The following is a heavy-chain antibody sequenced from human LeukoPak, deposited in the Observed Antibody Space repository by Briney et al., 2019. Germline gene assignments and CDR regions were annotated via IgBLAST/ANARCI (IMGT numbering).Heavy chain of an antibody. CDR2: ISGSGGST. D-gene: IGHD6-13*01. CDR3: AKEPPLYSSSWYLGVFDY. J-gene: IGHJ4*02. V-gene: IGHV3-23*01. CDR1: GFTFSSYA. Sequence: GGSLRLSCAASGFTFSSYAMSWVRQAPGKGLEWVSAISGSGGSTYYADSVKGRFTISRDNSKNTLYLQMNSLRAEDTAVYCCAKEPPLYSSSWYLGVFDYWGQGTLVTVSS.